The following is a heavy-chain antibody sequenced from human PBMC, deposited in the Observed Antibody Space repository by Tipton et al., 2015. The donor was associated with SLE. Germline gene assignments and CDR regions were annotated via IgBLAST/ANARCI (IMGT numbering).Heavy chain of an antibody. V-gene: IGHV4-4*09. J-gene: IGHJ3*02. CDR1: GGSISSHY. D-gene: IGHD6-13*01. CDR3: ARADGAAAGTGRAFDI. CDR2: IYTSGST. Sequence: LRLSCTVSGGSISSHYWSWIRQPPGKGLEWIGYIYTSGSTNYNPSLKSRVTISVDTSKNQFSLKLSSVTAADTAVYYCARADGAAAGTGRAFDIWGQGTMVTVSS.